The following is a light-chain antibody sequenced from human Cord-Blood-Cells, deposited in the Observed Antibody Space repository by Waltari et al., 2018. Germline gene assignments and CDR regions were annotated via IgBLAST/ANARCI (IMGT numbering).Light chain of an antibody. CDR2: DNN. CDR1: SSNIGINY. CDR3: GTWDSSLSAGV. J-gene: IGLJ3*02. Sequence: QSVLTQPPSVPAAPGQKVTIPCSGSSSNIGINYVSWYQQLPGTAPKLLIYDNNKRPSGIPDRFSGSKSGTSATLGITGLQTGDEADYYCGTWDSSLSAGVFGGGTKLTVL. V-gene: IGLV1-51*01.